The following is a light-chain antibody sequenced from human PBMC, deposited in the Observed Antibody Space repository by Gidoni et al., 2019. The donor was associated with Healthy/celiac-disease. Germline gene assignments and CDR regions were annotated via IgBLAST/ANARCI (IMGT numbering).Light chain of an antibody. V-gene: IGLV1-40*01. Sequence: QSVLSQPPSVSGAPGQRVTISCTASSSNIGAGYDLHWYQQLPGTAPKPLIYGNSNRPSGVPDRFSGSKSGTSASLAITGLQAEDEADYYCQSYDSSLLYVFGTGTKVTVL. J-gene: IGLJ1*01. CDR3: QSYDSSLLYV. CDR1: SSNIGAGYD. CDR2: GNS.